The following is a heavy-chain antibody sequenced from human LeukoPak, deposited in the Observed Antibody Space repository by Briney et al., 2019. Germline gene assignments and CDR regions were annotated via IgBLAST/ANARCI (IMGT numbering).Heavy chain of an antibody. D-gene: IGHD3-10*01. V-gene: IGHV3-30*03. CDR1: GFTFSSYG. CDR3: AGLWFGERLDDAFDI. Sequence: GRSLRLSCAASGFTFSSYGMHWVRQAPGKGLEWVAVISYDGSNKYYADSVKGRFTISRDNSKNTLYLQMNSLRAEDTAVYYCAGLWFGERLDDAFDIWGQGTMVTVSS. CDR2: ISYDGSNK. J-gene: IGHJ3*02.